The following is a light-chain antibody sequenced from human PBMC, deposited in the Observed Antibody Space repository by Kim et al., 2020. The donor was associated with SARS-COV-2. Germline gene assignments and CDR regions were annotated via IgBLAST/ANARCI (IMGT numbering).Light chain of an antibody. V-gene: IGLV3-1*01. Sequence: SYELTQPPSVSVSPGQTASITCSGDRLGDKYASWYQQKPGQSPVLVIYNDSRRPSGIPERFSGSNSGNTATLTISGTQAIDGADYYCQAWDNNNGVFGGGTKLAVL. CDR3: QAWDNNNGV. CDR2: NDS. J-gene: IGLJ3*02. CDR1: RLGDKY.